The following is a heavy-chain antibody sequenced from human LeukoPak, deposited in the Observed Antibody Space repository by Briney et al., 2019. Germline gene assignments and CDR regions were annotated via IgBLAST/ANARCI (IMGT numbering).Heavy chain of an antibody. V-gene: IGHV3-23*01. CDR3: AKDGAG. CDR2: ISIGGGTT. D-gene: IGHD3-10*01. CDR1: GFTFRRHG. J-gene: IGHJ4*02. Sequence: GGSLRPSCVASGFTFRRHGMSWVRQAPGTGPEWVSFISIGGGTTFYAESVKGRFTISRDNSKNTLYLQMNSLRGEDTAVYYGAKDGAGGGQGTLVTVS.